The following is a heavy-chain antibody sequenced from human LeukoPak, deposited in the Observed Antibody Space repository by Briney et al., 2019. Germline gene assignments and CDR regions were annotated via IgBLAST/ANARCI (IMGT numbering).Heavy chain of an antibody. V-gene: IGHV4-4*09. CDR1: GDFVTNYY. Sequence: SETMSLTSTVSGDFVTNYYWSWIRQAPGKGLEWIGNIYARGSTTYSPSLKSRVTISVDTSKNQFSLKLSSVTAADTAVYYCARGRHRATYYDILTGSQGWFDPWGQGTLVTVSS. J-gene: IGHJ5*02. CDR3: ARGRHRATYYDILTGSQGWFDP. CDR2: IYARGST. D-gene: IGHD3-9*01.